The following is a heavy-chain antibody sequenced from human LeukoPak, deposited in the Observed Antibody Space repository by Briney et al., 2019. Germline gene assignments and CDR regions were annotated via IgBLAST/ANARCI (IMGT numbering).Heavy chain of an antibody. J-gene: IGHJ3*02. Sequence: ASVKVSCKASGYTFTGYYMHWLRQTPGQGLEWMGWINPNNGDTKYAQKFQGRVTMTRDTSISTAYMELTRMTSDDTAVYYCAREIPSTINGFDIWGQGTVITVSS. CDR3: AREIPSTINGFDI. CDR2: INPNNGDT. D-gene: IGHD1-14*01. CDR1: GYTFTGYY. V-gene: IGHV1-2*02.